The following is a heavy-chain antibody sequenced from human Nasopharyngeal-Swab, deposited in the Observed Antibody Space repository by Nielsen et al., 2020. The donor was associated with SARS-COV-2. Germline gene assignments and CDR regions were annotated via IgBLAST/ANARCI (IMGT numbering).Heavy chain of an antibody. CDR2: IYYSGST. CDR1: GGSISSGGYY. CDR3: ARGTVTTGLGY. Sequence: SETLSLTCTVSGGSISSGGYYWNWIRQPPGEGLEWIGYIYYSGSTYYNPSLKSRLTISVDTSKKQFSLNLSSVTAADTAVYYCARGTVTTGLGYWGQGTLVTVSS. J-gene: IGHJ4*02. V-gene: IGHV4-31*03. D-gene: IGHD4-11*01.